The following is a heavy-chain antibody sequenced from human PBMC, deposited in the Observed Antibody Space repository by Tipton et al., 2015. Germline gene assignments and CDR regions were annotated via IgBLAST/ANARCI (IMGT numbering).Heavy chain of an antibody. Sequence: TLSLTCTVSGGSVSSGSYYWSWIRQPPGKGLEWIGSIFHRGDTNYNPSLKSRVTISLDTSKNRFSLKLSSVTAADTAVYYCAREAYSSWVLIFDYWGQGTLVTVSS. CDR2: IFHRGDT. V-gene: IGHV4-61*03. J-gene: IGHJ4*02. D-gene: IGHD6-19*01. CDR1: GGSVSSGSYY. CDR3: AREAYSSWVLIFDY.